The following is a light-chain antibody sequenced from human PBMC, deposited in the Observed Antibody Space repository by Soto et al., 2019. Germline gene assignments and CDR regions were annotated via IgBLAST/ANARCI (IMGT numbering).Light chain of an antibody. CDR3: QQDKDWALT. CDR1: PSVDIN. J-gene: IGKJ4*02. CDR2: GAP. Sequence: IAMTQSPATLSVSPGGGATLSCRGNPSVDINVTKYQQKPCQAPRLLLEGAPTRPTCSTSRFCGSGSGILITLTIISLQSEDTAVYYCQQDKDWALTCGRGTKV. V-gene: IGKV3D-15*01.